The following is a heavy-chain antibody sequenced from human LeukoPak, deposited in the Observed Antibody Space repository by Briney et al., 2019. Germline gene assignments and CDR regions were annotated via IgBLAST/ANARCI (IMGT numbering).Heavy chain of an antibody. Sequence: GGSLRLSCAASGFTFSSYEMNWVRQAPGKGLEWVSYISSSGSTIYYADSVKGRFIISRDNSKNTLYLQMNRLRAEDTAVYYCARDLRPWGSYRYAFDYWGQGTLVTVSS. CDR2: ISSSGSTI. V-gene: IGHV3-48*03. J-gene: IGHJ4*02. D-gene: IGHD3-16*02. CDR3: ARDLRPWGSYRYAFDY. CDR1: GFTFSSYE.